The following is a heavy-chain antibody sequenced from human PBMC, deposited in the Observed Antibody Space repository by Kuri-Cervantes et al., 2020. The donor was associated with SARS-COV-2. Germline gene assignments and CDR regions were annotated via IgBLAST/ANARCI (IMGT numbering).Heavy chain of an antibody. J-gene: IGHJ4*02. CDR3: AKEEEEPWLEVGFDY. Sequence: GGSLRLSCAASGFTFSSYGMHWVRQAPGKGLEWVAVISYDGSNKYYADSVKGRFTISRDNSKNTLYLQMNSLRAEDTAVYYGAKEEEEPWLEVGFDYWGQGNLVTVSS. CDR2: ISYDGSNK. D-gene: IGHD6-19*01. CDR1: GFTFSSYG. V-gene: IGHV3-30*18.